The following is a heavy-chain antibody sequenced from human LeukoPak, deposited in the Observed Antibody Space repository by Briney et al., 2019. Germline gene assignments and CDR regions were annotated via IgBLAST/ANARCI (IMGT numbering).Heavy chain of an antibody. V-gene: IGHV4-38-2*02. J-gene: IGHJ4*02. CDR1: AYSISSGYY. Sequence: SETLSLTCIVSAYSISSGYYWGWIRQPPGKGLEWIGRIYTTGSTNYNPSLKSRVTISVDTSKNQLSLKLSSVTAADTAVYYCARDYSFSLWGQGILVTVSS. D-gene: IGHD2-21*01. CDR2: IYTTGST. CDR3: ARDYSFSL.